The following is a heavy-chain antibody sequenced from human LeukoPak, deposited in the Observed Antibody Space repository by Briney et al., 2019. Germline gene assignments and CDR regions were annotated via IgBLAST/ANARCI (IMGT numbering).Heavy chain of an antibody. D-gene: IGHD3-22*01. CDR1: GFTFDNYW. V-gene: IGHV3-7*01. J-gene: IGHJ5*02. CDR3: AAYDTASGWLDP. Sequence: GGSLRLSCVASGFTFDNYWMTWVRQAPGKGLEWVAVTNQDGTDKYYVDSVKGRFTISRDNAENSLYVQMDYLRAEDTALYFCAAYDTASGWLDPWGQGTLVTVSS. CDR2: TNQDGTDK.